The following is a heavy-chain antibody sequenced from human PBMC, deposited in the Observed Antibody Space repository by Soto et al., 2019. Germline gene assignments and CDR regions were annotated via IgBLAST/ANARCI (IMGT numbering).Heavy chain of an antibody. Sequence: PGGSLRLSCAASGFTFSSYGMHWVRQAPGKGLEWVAVISYDGSNKYYADSVKGRFTISRDNSKNTLYLQMNSLRAEDTAVYYCAKDLRGGGGSYYSYYYYGMDVWDQGTTVTVSS. D-gene: IGHD1-26*01. CDR2: ISYDGSNK. V-gene: IGHV3-30*18. CDR1: GFTFSSYG. CDR3: AKDLRGGGGSYYSYYYYGMDV. J-gene: IGHJ6*02.